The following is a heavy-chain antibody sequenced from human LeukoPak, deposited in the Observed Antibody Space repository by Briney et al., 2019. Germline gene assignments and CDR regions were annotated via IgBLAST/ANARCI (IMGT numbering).Heavy chain of an antibody. CDR2: INWSGGST. CDR1: GFTFDDYD. CDR3: AKDDAWLRFGE. V-gene: IGHV3-20*04. Sequence: PGGSLRLSCAASGFTFDDYDMSWVRQAPGKGLEWVSGINWSGGSTGYADSVKGRFTISRDNSKNTLYLEVIRLTPEDSAVYYCAKDDAWLRFGEWSQGTLVTVSS. J-gene: IGHJ4*02. D-gene: IGHD5-12*01.